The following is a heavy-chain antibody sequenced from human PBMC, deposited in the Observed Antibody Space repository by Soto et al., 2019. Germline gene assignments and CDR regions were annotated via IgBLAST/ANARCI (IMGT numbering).Heavy chain of an antibody. Sequence: SETLSLTCAVSGGSISSSNWWSWVRQPPGKGLEWIGEIYHSGSTNYNPSLKSRVTISVDKSKNQFSLKLSSVTAADTAAYYCARGYGDYVGRPHWFDPWGQGTLVTVSS. CDR3: ARGYGDYVGRPHWFDP. CDR1: GGSISSSNW. V-gene: IGHV4-4*02. CDR2: IYHSGST. J-gene: IGHJ5*02. D-gene: IGHD4-17*01.